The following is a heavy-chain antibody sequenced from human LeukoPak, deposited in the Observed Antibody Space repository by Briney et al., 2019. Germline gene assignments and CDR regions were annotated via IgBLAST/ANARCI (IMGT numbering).Heavy chain of an antibody. J-gene: IGHJ1*01. CDR1: SASLTSHH. CDR2: GHCSGST. D-gene: IGHD3-22*01. CDR3: TRDGSSRDDSGGYHY. V-gene: IGHV4-4*07. Sequence: SQTLSLTCAVSSASLTSHHWAWLRQPAGKGLQWVGRGHCSGSTNYKPSLRRRVAISLDNSKNEVSLTLKSVSAADTAVYFCTRDGSSRDDSGGYHYWGRGVLATVS.